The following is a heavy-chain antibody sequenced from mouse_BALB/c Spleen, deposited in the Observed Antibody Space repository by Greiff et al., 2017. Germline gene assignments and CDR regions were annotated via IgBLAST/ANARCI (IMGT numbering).Heavy chain of an antibody. V-gene: IGHV8-12*01. CDR1: GFSLSTSGMG. D-gene: IGHD2-4*01. J-gene: IGHJ4*01. CDR2: IYWDDDK. Sequence: QVTLKESGPGILQPSQTLSLTCSFSGFSLSTSGMGVSWIRQPSGKGLEWLAHIYWDDDKRYNPSLKSRLTISKDTSSNQVFLKITSVDTADTATYYCARYDYDGGDYAMDYWGQGTSVTVSS. CDR3: ARYDYDGGDYAMDY.